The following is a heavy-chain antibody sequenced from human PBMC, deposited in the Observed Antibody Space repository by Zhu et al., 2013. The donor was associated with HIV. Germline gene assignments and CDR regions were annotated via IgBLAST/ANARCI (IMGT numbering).Heavy chain of an antibody. D-gene: IGHD1-1*01. J-gene: IGHJ4*02. V-gene: IGHV3-23*01. CDR2: ITSSGGST. Sequence: EVQLLESGGGLVQPGGSLRLSCAASGFTFSSYAMSWVRQAPGKGLEWVSGITSSGGSTSDADSVKGRFTISRDNSKNTLYLQMNSLRAEDTAVYYCARAPVVRRPYYFDYWGQGTLVTVSS. CDR3: ARAPVVRRPYYFDY. CDR1: GFTFSSYA.